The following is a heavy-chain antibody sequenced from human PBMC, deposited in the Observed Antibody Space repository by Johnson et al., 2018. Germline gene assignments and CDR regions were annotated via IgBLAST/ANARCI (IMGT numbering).Heavy chain of an antibody. CDR3: ATGGYRRSGPPDV. CDR2: ISQDGRYK. CDR1: ELTFSSYE. V-gene: IGHV3-30*03. Sequence: QVQLVESGGGVVQPKRSLRLSCAASELTFSSYEMHWVRQAPGKGLEWMAVISQDGRYKYYADSVKGRITISRDNSKKTLYVQMTSLRPEDTAGYYCATGGYRRSGPPDVWGKGTTVTVSS. J-gene: IGHJ6*04. D-gene: IGHD3-3*01.